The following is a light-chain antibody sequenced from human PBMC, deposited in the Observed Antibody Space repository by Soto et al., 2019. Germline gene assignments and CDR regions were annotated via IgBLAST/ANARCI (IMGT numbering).Light chain of an antibody. CDR1: QRVSSY. CDR2: DAS. Sequence: EIVLTQSPAILSLSPGERDTLSCRASQRVSSYLVWYQQKPGQAPRLLIYDASNRATAIPTRFSGSGSGTDFTLIISSLEPEDFAVYYCQQRSSWPTFGHGTRLEI. CDR3: QQRSSWPT. V-gene: IGKV3-11*01. J-gene: IGKJ5*01.